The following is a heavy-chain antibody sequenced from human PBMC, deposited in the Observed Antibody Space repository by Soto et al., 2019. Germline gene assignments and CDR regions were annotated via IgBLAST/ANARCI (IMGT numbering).Heavy chain of an antibody. J-gene: IGHJ6*02. V-gene: IGHV1-46*01. Sequence: ASVKVSCKTSGYNFTSHYIHWVRQAPGQRLESMGIIYPRGGSTIYAQEFQGKVTMTRDTSTHTLYMELSSLRSEDTAIYYCARVGYSSTGTTLHFHGLDVWGQGTTVTV. D-gene: IGHD3-22*01. CDR3: ARVGYSSTGTTLHFHGLDV. CDR1: GYNFTSHY. CDR2: IYPRGGST.